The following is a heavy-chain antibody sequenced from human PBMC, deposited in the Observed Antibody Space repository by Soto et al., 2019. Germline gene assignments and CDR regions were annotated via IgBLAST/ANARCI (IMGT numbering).Heavy chain of an antibody. J-gene: IGHJ4*02. CDR2: MTPNSGNT. V-gene: IGHV1-8*01. Sequence: QVQLVQPGAEMKKPGASVNVSCNASGYTFTNYDINWVRQAPGQGLEWLGWMTPNSGNTGYAQKFQGRVTLTRDTSISTAYMELSSLRSEDTAVYYCARNTYEVGDFHRWGQGTLGTVSS. CDR3: ARNTYEVGDFHR. CDR1: GYTFTNYD. D-gene: IGHD1-26*01.